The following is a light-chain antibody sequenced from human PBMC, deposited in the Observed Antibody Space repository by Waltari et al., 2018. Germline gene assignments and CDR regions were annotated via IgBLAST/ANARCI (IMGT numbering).Light chain of an antibody. CDR3: QQFNTGYS. V-gene: IGKV3-15*01. J-gene: IGKJ2*01. Sequence: EIVMTQSPATLSGSPGGGATLSCRASRAIASNVAWYQQRPGQPPRLLIFDASTRATGIPERFSGSWSGPEFTLTISSLQSEDSAVYFCQQFNTGYSFGQGTKLEI. CDR1: RAIASN. CDR2: DAS.